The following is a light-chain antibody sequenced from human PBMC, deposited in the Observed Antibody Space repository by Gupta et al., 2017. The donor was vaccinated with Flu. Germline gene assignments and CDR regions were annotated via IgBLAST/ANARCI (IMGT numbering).Light chain of an antibody. J-gene: IGLJ3*02. CDR2: SNS. CDR1: SSNIGSNT. Sequence: QSVLTQPLSASGTPGQTVTISCSGSSSNIGSNTVNWYQQVPGAAPILLIHSNSQRPSGVPDRFSGSKSGAAAPLAISGLQSEDEADYYCATWDDSLNGWVFGGGTKLTVL. V-gene: IGLV1-44*01. CDR3: ATWDDSLNGWV.